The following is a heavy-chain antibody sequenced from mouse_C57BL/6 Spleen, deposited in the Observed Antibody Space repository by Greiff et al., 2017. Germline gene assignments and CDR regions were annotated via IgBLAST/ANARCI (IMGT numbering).Heavy chain of an antibody. CDR1: GYAFSSYW. V-gene: IGHV1-80*01. CDR3: ARSYYYGSSYPYFDV. CDR2: IYPGDGDT. Sequence: QVQLQQSGAELVKPGASVKISCKASGYAFSSYWMNWVKQRPGKGLEWIGQIYPGDGDTNYNGKFKGKATLTADKSSSTAYMQLSSLTSEDSAVYFCARSYYYGSSYPYFDVWGTGTTVTVSS. J-gene: IGHJ1*03. D-gene: IGHD1-1*01.